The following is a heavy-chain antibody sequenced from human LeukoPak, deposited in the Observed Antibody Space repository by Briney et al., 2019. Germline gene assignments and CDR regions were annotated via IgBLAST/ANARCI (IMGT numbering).Heavy chain of an antibody. CDR2: IYYSGST. J-gene: IGHJ4*02. CDR1: GGSISSSSYY. D-gene: IGHD5-24*01. V-gene: IGHV4-39*01. Sequence: PSETLSLTCTVSGGSISSSSYYWGWIRQPPGKGLEWIGSIYYSGSTYYNPSLKSRVTISVDTSKNQFSLKLSSVTAADTAVYYCARGGRMATTPIDYWGQGTLVTASS. CDR3: ARGGRMATTPIDY.